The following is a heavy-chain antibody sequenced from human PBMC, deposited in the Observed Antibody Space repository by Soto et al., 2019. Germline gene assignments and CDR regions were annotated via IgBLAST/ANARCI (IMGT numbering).Heavy chain of an antibody. CDR3: ARGPGLDY. J-gene: IGHJ4*02. V-gene: IGHV1-8*02. CDR1: AYTFTIYD. CDR2: MSPNSGNT. Sequence: QVQLVQSGAEVRKPGASVKVSCKASAYTFTIYDINWVRQATGQGLEWMGWMSPNSGNTAYAQKFQGRLTMTRDTSTSTAYMELSSLISEDTAVYYCARGPGLDYWGQGTLVTVSS. D-gene: IGHD2-8*02.